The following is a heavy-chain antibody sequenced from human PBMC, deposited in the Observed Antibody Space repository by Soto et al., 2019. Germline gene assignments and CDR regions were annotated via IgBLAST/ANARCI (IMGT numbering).Heavy chain of an antibody. CDR3: AKVAINSYSSGWYPLDYYYYYGMDV. D-gene: IGHD6-19*01. V-gene: IGHV3-30*18. Sequence: GGSLRLSCAASGFTFSSYGMHWVRQAPGKGLEWVTVISYDGSNKYYADSVKGRFTISRDNSKNTLYLQMNSLRAEDTAVYYCAKVAINSYSSGWYPLDYYYYYGMDVWGQGTTATVSS. J-gene: IGHJ6*02. CDR1: GFTFSSYG. CDR2: ISYDGSNK.